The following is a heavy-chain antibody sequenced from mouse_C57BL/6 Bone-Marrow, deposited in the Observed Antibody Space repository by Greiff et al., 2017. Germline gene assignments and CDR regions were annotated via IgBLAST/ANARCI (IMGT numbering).Heavy chain of an antibody. J-gene: IGHJ4*01. CDR3: ARGYEYDYAMDY. V-gene: IGHV1-39*01. D-gene: IGHD2-4*01. CDR1: GYSFTDYN. Sequence: EVQLQQPGPELVKPGASVKISCKASGYSFTDYNMNWVKQSNGKSLEWIGVINPNSGTTSYNQKVKGKATLTVDQSSSTAYRHLNSLTSEYSAVYYFARGYEYDYAMDYWGQGTSVTVSS. CDR2: INPNSGTT.